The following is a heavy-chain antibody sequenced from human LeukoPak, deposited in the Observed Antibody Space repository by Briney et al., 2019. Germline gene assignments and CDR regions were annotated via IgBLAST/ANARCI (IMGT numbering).Heavy chain of an antibody. V-gene: IGHV3-7*01. CDR3: VRDFSYGSGSSI. Sequence: GGSLRLSCAASGFTFSTYWMTWVRQAPGKGLEWVANIKQDGSEKFYVDSVKGRFTVSRDNAKNSLYLQMNSLRAEDTAVYYCVRDFSYGSGSSIWGQGTMVTVSS. J-gene: IGHJ3*02. CDR1: GFTFSTYW. CDR2: IKQDGSEK. D-gene: IGHD3-10*01.